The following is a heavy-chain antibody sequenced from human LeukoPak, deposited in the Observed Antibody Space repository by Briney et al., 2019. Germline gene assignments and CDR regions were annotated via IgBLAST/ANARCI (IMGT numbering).Heavy chain of an antibody. D-gene: IGHD1-1*01. CDR2: MNPNSGNT. V-gene: IGHV1-8*01. Sequence: ASVKVSCKASGYTFTSYDINWVRQATGQGLEWMGWMNPNSGNTGYAQKFQGRVTMTRNTSISTAYMELSSLRSEDTAVYYCASSSTAGTTIALDYWGQGTLVTVSS. CDR3: ASSSTAGTTIALDY. CDR1: GYTFTSYD. J-gene: IGHJ4*02.